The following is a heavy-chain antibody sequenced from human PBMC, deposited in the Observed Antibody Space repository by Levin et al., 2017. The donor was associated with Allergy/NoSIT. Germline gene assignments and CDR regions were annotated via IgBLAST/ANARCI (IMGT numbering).Heavy chain of an antibody. D-gene: IGHD5-12*01. CDR1: GFTFSSYW. CDR2: INSDGSST. J-gene: IGHJ4*02. Sequence: GGSLRLSCAASGFTFSSYWMHWVRQAPGKGLVWVSRINSDGSSTSYADSVKGRFTISRDNSKNTLYLQMNSLRAEDTAVYYCAKGGLGRFFDYWGQGTLVTVSS. V-gene: IGHV3-74*01. CDR3: AKGGLGRFFDY.